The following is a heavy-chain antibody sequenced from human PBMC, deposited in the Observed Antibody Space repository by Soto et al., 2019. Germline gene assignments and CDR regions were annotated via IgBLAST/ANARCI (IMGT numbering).Heavy chain of an antibody. V-gene: IGHV3-7*01. J-gene: IGHJ5*02. CDR1: GFTFSSHW. D-gene: IGHD3-10*01. CDR3: AKAGA. Sequence: GGSLRLSCAASGFTFSSHWMSWVRQTPGKGLEWVASIDQDGSERYYVDSVKGRFTISRDNAKKSLYLQMNSLRAEDTAVYYCAKAGAWGQGALVTVSS. CDR2: IDQDGSER.